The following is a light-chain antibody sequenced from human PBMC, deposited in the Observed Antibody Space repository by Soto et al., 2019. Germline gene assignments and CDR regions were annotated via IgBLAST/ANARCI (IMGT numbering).Light chain of an antibody. J-gene: IGKJ4*01. CDR3: QQLSTYQST. V-gene: IGKV1-9*01. CDR2: AAS. CDR1: QGIGSY. Sequence: IQLTQSPSSLSASVGDRVTITCRASQGIGSYLAWYQQKPGEAPKLLIFAASTLQSGVPSRFSGSGSGTDFTLTISSLQDEDFATYYCQQLSTYQSTLGGGTKVDIK.